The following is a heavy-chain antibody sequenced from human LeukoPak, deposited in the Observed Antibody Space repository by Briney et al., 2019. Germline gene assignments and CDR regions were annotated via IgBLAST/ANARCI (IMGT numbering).Heavy chain of an antibody. CDR2: IIPIFGTA. CDR1: GGTFSSYA. D-gene: IGHD3-3*01. Sequence: ASVKVSCKASGGTFSSYAISWVRQAPGQGLEWMGGIIPIFGTANYAQKFQGRVTITTDESTSTAYMELSSLRSEGTAVYYCARVPLPTIFGVVEYYYMDVWGKGTTVTVSS. V-gene: IGHV1-69*05. J-gene: IGHJ6*03. CDR3: ARVPLPTIFGVVEYYYMDV.